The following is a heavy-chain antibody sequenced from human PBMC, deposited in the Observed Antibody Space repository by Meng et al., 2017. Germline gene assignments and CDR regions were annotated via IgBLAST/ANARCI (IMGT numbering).Heavy chain of an antibody. J-gene: IGHJ4*02. D-gene: IGHD3-10*01. CDR3: ARVRGSGSSGIFDY. CDR1: GYTFTSYD. Sequence: QVHLVQSGAGVKKHGPSVKVSCKASGYTFTSYDINWVRQATGQGLEWMGWMNPNSGNTGYAQKFQGRVTMTRNTSISTAYMELSSLRSEDTAVYYCARVRGSGSSGIFDYWGQGTLVTVSS. V-gene: IGHV1-8*01. CDR2: MNPNSGNT.